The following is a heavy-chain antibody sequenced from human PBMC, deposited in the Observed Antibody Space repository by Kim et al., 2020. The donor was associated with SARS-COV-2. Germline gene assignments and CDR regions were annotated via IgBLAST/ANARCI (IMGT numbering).Heavy chain of an antibody. CDR3: ARPRIGYTAPFDY. V-gene: IGHV4-59*08. J-gene: IGHJ4*02. CDR1: GGSISSYY. CDR2: IYYSGST. Sequence: SETLSLTCTVSGGSISSYYWSWIRQPPGKGLEWIGYIYYSGSTNYNPSLKSRVTISVDTSKNQFSLKLSSVTAADTAVYYCARPRIGYTAPFDYWGQGTLVTVSS. D-gene: IGHD3-16*02.